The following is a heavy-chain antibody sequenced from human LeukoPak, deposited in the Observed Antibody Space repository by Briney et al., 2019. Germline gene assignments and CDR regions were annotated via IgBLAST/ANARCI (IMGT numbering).Heavy chain of an antibody. D-gene: IGHD3-16*01. CDR2: ISAYNGNT. J-gene: IGHJ6*02. CDR3: ARENGGDEYNPYAMDV. CDR1: GYTFTSYG. Sequence: RASVKVSCKASGYTFTSYGISWVRQAPGQGLEWMGWISAYNGNTNYAQKVQGRVTMTTDTSTSTAYMELRSLRSDDTAVYYCARENGGDEYNPYAMDVWGQGTTVTVSS. V-gene: IGHV1-18*01.